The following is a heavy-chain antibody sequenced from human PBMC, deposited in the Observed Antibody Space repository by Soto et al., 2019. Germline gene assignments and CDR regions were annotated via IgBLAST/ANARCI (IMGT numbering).Heavy chain of an antibody. CDR3: ARESGDYYDSSGYYYGFDY. CDR2: INPSGGST. CDR1: GYTFTSYY. D-gene: IGHD3-22*01. J-gene: IGHJ4*02. Sequence: ASVKVSCKASGYTFTSYYMHWVRQAPGQGLEWMGIINPSGGSTSYAQKFQGRVTMTRGTSTSTVYMELSSLRSEDTAVYYCARESGDYYDSSGYYYGFDYWGQGTLVTVSS. V-gene: IGHV1-46*01.